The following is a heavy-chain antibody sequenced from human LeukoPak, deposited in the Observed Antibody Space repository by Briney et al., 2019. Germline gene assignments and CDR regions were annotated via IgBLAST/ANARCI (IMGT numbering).Heavy chain of an antibody. CDR3: TANFDY. CDR1: GFTFSSSA. Sequence: GGSLRLSCAASGFTFSSSAMSWVRQAPGKGLEWVSSISGSGSGGSTYYADSVKGRFTISRDNSKNTLYLHMNSLRAEDTAVYYCTANFDYWGQGTRVTVSS. V-gene: IGHV3-23*01. CDR2: ISGSGSGGST. J-gene: IGHJ4*02.